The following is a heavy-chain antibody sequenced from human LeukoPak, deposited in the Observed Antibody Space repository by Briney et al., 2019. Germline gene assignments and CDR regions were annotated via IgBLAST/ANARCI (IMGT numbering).Heavy chain of an antibody. CDR3: AKRTSDY. J-gene: IGHJ4*02. Sequence: GGSLRLSCAASGFSFSSYAMHWVHQPPGKGLEYVSAISINGGSTYYANSVKGRFTISRDNSKNTLYLQMGSLRAEDTAVYYCAKRTSDYWGQGTLVTVSS. V-gene: IGHV3-64*01. CDR2: ISINGGST. CDR1: GFSFSSYA.